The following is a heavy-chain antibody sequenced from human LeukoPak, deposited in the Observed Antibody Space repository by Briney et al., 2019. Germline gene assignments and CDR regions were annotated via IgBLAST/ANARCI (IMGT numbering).Heavy chain of an antibody. CDR2: ISGSGGST. CDR3: AKGGQNFDFWRFDY. J-gene: IGHJ4*02. D-gene: IGHD3-3*01. CDR1: GVTFSTYS. Sequence: GGSLRLSCSASGVTFSTYSMNWVRQTPGKGLMWVSSISGSGGSTYYAEPVKGRFSISRDNSKKMMYLQMNSLRADDTAVYYCAKGGQNFDFWRFDYWGQGILVTVSS. V-gene: IGHV3-23*01.